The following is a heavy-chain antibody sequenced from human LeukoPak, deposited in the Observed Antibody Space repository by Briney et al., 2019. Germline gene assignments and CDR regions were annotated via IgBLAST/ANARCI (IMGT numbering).Heavy chain of an antibody. CDR3: ARVRSSGYYYKAFDI. CDR2: INPSSGST. Sequence: ASVKVSCKASGCNFINYYINWVRQAPGQGLEWMGIINPSSGSTNYAQKFQGRVTMTRDTSTSTVYMDLTRQRSEATAVYYCARVRSSGYYYKAFDIWGQGTMVTVSS. D-gene: IGHD3-22*01. V-gene: IGHV1-46*03. CDR1: GCNFINYY. J-gene: IGHJ3*02.